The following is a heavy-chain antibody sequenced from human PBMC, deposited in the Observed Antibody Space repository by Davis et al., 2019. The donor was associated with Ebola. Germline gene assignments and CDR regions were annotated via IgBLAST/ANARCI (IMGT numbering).Heavy chain of an antibody. Sequence: GESLKISCAASGFTFNVYPMSWVRQAPGKGLEWVSAISGTRGSTHYADSVKGRFTISRDNSKNTLILQMNSLRAEDTAIYYCAKEELKVFDYWGQGTLVTVSS. CDR2: ISGTRGST. V-gene: IGHV3-23*01. CDR1: GFTFNVYP. J-gene: IGHJ4*02. CDR3: AKEELKVFDY. D-gene: IGHD3-10*01.